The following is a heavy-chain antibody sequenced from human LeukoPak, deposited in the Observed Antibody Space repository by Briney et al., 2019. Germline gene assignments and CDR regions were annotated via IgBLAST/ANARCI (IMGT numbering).Heavy chain of an antibody. CDR1: GFTFSSYA. J-gene: IGHJ4*02. D-gene: IGHD3-3*01. V-gene: IGHV3-23*01. CDR3: AREHTPPGYDFWSGSPFDY. CDR2: ISGSGGST. Sequence: GGSLRLSCAASGFTFSSYAMSWVRQAPGKGLEWVSAISGSGGSTYYADSVKGRFTISRDNSKNTLYLQMNSLRAEDTAVYYCAREHTPPGYDFWSGSPFDYWGQGTLVTVSS.